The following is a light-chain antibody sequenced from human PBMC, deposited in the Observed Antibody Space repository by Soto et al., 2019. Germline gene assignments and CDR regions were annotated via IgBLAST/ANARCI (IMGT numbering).Light chain of an antibody. Sequence: DIVMTQSPLSLPVTPGEPASISCRSTESLLHSIGYNYLDWYLQKPGQSPQLLIYLGSNRASGVPDRFSGSGSGTDFTLKISRVEAEYVGIYYCMQALQTPRTFGQGTKLEIK. V-gene: IGKV2-28*01. J-gene: IGKJ2*01. CDR1: ESLLHSIGYNY. CDR2: LGS. CDR3: MQALQTPRT.